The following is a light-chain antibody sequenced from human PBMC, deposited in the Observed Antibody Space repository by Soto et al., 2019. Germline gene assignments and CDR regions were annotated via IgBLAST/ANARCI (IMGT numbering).Light chain of an antibody. J-gene: IGKJ5*01. CDR1: QSISSY. V-gene: IGKV1-39*01. CDR2: AAS. Sequence: DIQMTQSPSSLSASVGDRVTITCLASQSISSYLNWYQQKPGKAPKLLIYAASSLQSGVPSRFSGSGSGTDFTLTISSQQPEDFATCYCQQSYSTPPITFGQGTRLEI. CDR3: QQSYSTPPIT.